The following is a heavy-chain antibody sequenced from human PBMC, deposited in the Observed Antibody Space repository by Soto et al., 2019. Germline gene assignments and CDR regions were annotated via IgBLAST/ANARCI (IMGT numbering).Heavy chain of an antibody. V-gene: IGHV3-23*01. CDR1: GFTFSSYA. CDR2: ISGSGGST. D-gene: IGHD3-10*01. CDR3: ASIGGVIIFWYYFDY. J-gene: IGHJ4*02. Sequence: GGSLRLSCAASGFTFSSYAMSWVRQAPGKGLEWVSAISGSGGSTYYADSVKGRSTISRDNSKNTLYLQMNSLRAEDTAVYYCASIGGVIIFWYYFDYWGQGTLVTVSS.